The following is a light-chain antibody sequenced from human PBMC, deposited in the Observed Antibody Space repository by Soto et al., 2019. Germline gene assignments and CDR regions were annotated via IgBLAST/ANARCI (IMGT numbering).Light chain of an antibody. V-gene: IGKV1-5*03. J-gene: IGKJ1*01. CDR1: QSFSSW. CDR2: KAS. Sequence: DIQMTQSPSTLSASVGERVTITCRASQSFSSWLAWYQQKPGEAPKLLIYKASALPRGVPSRFSGSGSGTKFTLTIASLQPDDFATYYCQQYETYSETFGPGTKVDIK. CDR3: QQYETYSET.